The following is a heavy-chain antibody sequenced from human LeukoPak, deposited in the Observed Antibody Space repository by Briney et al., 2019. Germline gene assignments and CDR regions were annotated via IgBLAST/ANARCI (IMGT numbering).Heavy chain of an antibody. CDR3: ARDAFDI. V-gene: IGHV3-23*01. CDR2: ITATGDTA. CDR1: GFTFTKCA. J-gene: IGHJ3*02. Sequence: GGSLRLSCVASGFTFTKCAMSWIRQAPGKGLEWVAIITATGDTAYYADSVKGRFTISRDNSKNTLYLQMNSLRAEDTAVYYCARDAFDIWGQGTMVTVSS.